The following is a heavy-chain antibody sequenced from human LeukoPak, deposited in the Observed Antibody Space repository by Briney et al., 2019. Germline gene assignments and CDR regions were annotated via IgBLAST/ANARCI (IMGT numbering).Heavy chain of an antibody. CDR3: ARGMAVTKYYYYMDV. Sequence: GSLRLSCAASGFTFSNYALSWVRQAPGKGLEWVSAISGSGGSTYYADSVKGRFTISRDNSKNTLYLQMNSLRAEDTAVYYCARGMAVTKYYYYMDVWGKGTTVTVSS. V-gene: IGHV3-23*01. D-gene: IGHD6-19*01. J-gene: IGHJ6*03. CDR1: GFTFSNYA. CDR2: ISGSGGST.